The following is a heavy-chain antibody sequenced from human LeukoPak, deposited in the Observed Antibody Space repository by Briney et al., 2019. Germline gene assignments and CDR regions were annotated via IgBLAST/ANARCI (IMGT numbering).Heavy chain of an antibody. CDR3: ARYSGYNSFDY. D-gene: IGHD5-12*01. CDR1: GGTFSSYA. V-gene: IGHV1-69*04. Sequence: SVKVSCKASGGTFSSYAISWVRQAPGQGLEWMGRIIPIFGIANYAQKFQGRVTITADKSTSTAYMELSSPRSEDTAVYYCARYSGYNSFDYWGQGTLVTVSS. CDR2: IIPIFGIA. J-gene: IGHJ4*02.